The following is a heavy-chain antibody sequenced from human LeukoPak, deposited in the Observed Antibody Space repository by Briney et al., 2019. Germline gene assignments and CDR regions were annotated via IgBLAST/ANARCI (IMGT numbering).Heavy chain of an antibody. Sequence: PSETLSLTCTVSSGSISTSNYYWGWVRQPPGKALEWIGNIFYCGSTYYSPSLKSRVTISLDTSRNQFSLKLSSVTAADTAVYYCARVDHSGYEPSFYYFDYWGQGTLVTVSS. V-gene: IGHV4-39*07. D-gene: IGHD5-12*01. CDR1: SGSISTSNYY. CDR3: ARVDHSGYEPSFYYFDY. J-gene: IGHJ4*02. CDR2: IFYCGST.